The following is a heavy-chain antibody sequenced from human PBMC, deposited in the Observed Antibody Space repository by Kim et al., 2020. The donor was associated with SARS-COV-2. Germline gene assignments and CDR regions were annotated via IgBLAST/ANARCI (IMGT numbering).Heavy chain of an antibody. V-gene: IGHV3-15*01. CDR3: TTGYSGSYGDY. J-gene: IGHJ4*02. D-gene: IGHD1-26*01. Sequence: TDYAAPVKGRFTSSRDDSKNTLYLQMNSLKTEDTAVYYCTTGYSGSYGDYWGQGTLVTVSS. CDR2: T.